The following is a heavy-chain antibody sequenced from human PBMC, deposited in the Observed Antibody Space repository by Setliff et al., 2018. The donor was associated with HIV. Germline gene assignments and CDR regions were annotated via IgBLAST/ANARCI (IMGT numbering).Heavy chain of an antibody. Sequence: ASVKVSCKVSGYTLTELSMHWVRQAPGKGLVWMGGFDPEDGETIYAQKFQGRVTMTEDTSTGTAYMELSSLRSEDTAVYYCATAYKNTYYYGSGSNKDNWFDPWGQGTLVTVSS. CDR2: FDPEDGET. CDR3: ATAYKNTYYYGSGSNKDNWFDP. V-gene: IGHV1-24*01. CDR1: GYTLTELS. D-gene: IGHD3-10*01. J-gene: IGHJ5*02.